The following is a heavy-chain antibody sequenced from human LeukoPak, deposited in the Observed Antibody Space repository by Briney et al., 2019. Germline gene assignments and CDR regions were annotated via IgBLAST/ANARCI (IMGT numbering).Heavy chain of an antibody. J-gene: IGHJ4*02. CDR1: GFTFSSYA. D-gene: IGHD1-1*01. V-gene: IGHV3-23*01. Sequence: GGSLRLSCAASGFTFSSYAMSWVRQAPGKGLEWVSAISGSGGRTYYADSVKGRFTISRDNSKNTLYLQMNSLRAEDTAVYYCAKDPELEGLLGETNFDYWGQGTLVTVSS. CDR3: AKDPELEGLLGETNFDY. CDR2: ISGSGGRT.